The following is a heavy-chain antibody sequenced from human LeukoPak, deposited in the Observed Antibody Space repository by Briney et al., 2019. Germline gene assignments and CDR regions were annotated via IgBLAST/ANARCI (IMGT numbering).Heavy chain of an antibody. CDR2: IYYSGST. Sequence: SETLSLTCTVSGDSITSSSYYWGWIRQPPGKGLEWIGSIYYSGSTYYNPSLKSRVTISVDTSKNQFSLKLSSVTAADTAVYYCASGRGYSYGRVDYWGQGTLVTVSS. J-gene: IGHJ4*02. V-gene: IGHV4-39*01. CDR3: ASGRGYSYGRVDY. D-gene: IGHD5-18*01. CDR1: GDSITSSSYY.